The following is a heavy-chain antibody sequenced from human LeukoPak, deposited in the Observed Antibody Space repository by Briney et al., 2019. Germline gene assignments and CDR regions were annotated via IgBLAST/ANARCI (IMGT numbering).Heavy chain of an antibody. D-gene: IGHD3-10*01. CDR1: GFTFSSYE. CDR2: ISSGGNDI. CDR3: ARDLFGVRGANDY. V-gene: IGHV3-48*03. Sequence: TGRSLRLSCAASGFTFSSYEMNWVRQAPGKGLEWISFISSGGNDIYYADSVKGRFTISRDNTKNSLYLQVNSLRDEDTAVYYCARDLFGVRGANDYWGQGTLVTVSS. J-gene: IGHJ4*02.